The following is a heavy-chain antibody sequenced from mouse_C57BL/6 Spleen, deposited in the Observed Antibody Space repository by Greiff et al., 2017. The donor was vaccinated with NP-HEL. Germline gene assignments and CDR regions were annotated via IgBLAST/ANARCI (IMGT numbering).Heavy chain of an antibody. V-gene: IGHV5-4*03. CDR1: GFTFSSYA. Sequence: DVMLVESGGGLVKPGGSLKLSCAASGFTFSSYAMSWVRQTPEKRLEWVATISDGGSYTYYPDNVKGRFTISRDNAKNNLYLQMSHLKSEDTAMYYCARVDRYGYDGGLSWFAYWGQGTLVTVSA. CDR2: ISDGGSYT. J-gene: IGHJ3*01. D-gene: IGHD2-2*01. CDR3: ARVDRYGYDGGLSWFAY.